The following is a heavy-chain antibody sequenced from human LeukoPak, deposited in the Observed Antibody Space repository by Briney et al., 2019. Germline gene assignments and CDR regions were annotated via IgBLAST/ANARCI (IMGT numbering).Heavy chain of an antibody. CDR3: ARYQLLYAFDI. V-gene: IGHV3-21*04. J-gene: IGHJ3*02. CDR1: GFTFSSYS. D-gene: IGHD2-2*01. CDR2: ITSSSSYI. Sequence: GGSLRLSCAASGFTFSSYSMNWVRQAPGKGLEWVSSITSSSSYIYYADSVKGRFTISRDNSKNTLYLQMNSLRAEDTAVYFCARYQLLYAFDIWGQGTLVTVSS.